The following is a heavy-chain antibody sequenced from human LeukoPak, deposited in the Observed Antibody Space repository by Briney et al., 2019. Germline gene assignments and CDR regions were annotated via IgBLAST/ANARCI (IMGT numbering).Heavy chain of an antibody. J-gene: IGHJ6*04. Sequence: GGSLRLSCAASGFTFSSYEMNWVRQAPGKGLKWVSYISSSGSTIYYADSVKGRFTISRDNAKNSLYLQMNSLRAEDTAVYYCARDYYGAGSYYNAGMDVWGKGTTVTVSS. D-gene: IGHD3-10*01. V-gene: IGHV3-48*03. CDR3: ARDYYGAGSYYNAGMDV. CDR1: GFTFSSYE. CDR2: ISSSGSTI.